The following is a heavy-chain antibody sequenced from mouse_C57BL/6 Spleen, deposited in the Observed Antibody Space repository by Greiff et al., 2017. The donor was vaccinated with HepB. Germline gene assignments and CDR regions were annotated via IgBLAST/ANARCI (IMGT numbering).Heavy chain of an antibody. J-gene: IGHJ3*01. CDR2: IFPGSGST. Sequence: VQLQQSGPELVKPGASVKISCKASGYTFTDYYINWVKQRPGQGLEWIGWIFPGSGSTYYNEKFKGKATLTVDKSSSTAYMLLSSLTSEDSAVYFCAREGDYYGSSYGDGFAYWGQGTLVTVSA. CDR3: AREGDYYGSSYGDGFAY. CDR1: GYTFTDYY. V-gene: IGHV1-75*01. D-gene: IGHD1-1*01.